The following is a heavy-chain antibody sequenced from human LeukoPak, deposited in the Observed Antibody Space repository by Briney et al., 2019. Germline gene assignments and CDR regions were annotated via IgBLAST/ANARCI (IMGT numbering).Heavy chain of an antibody. D-gene: IGHD3-10*01. CDR2: ISGSGGST. V-gene: IGHV3-23*01. CDR3: AREGVAYYFDY. Sequence: GGSLRLSCAASGFTFSSYAMSWVRQALGKGLEWVSAISGSGGSTYYADSVEGRFTISRDNSKNTLYLQMNSLRAEDTAVYYCAREGVAYYFDYWGQGTLVTVSS. J-gene: IGHJ4*02. CDR1: GFTFSSYA.